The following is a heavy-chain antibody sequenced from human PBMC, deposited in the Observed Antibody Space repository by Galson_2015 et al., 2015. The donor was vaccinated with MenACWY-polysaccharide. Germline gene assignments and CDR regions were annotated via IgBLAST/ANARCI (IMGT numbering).Heavy chain of an antibody. CDR3: ARVTSAGYYFDH. V-gene: IGHV1-46*02. CDR2: INPSGNYT. Sequence: SVKVSCKASGYTFNTYYMHWVRQAPRQGLEWMGVINPSGNYTTYAQKFQGRVTMTRDTSTSTLYTELSSLRSEDTAMYYCARVTSAGYYFDHWGQGSLVTVSS. CDR1: GYTFNTYY. D-gene: IGHD6-13*01. J-gene: IGHJ4*02.